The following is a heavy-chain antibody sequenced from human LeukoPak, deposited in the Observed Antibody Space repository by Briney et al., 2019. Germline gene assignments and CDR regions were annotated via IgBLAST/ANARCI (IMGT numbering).Heavy chain of an antibody. J-gene: IGHJ6*02. CDR3: ARSPGLGYDSSGYYLYYYYYGMDV. V-gene: IGHV4-59*01. Sequence: SETLSLTCTVSGGSTSSYYWSWIRQPPGKGLEWIGYIYYSGSTNYNPSLKSRVTISVDTSKNQFSLKLSSVTAADTAVYYCARSPGLGYDSSGYYLYYYYYGMDVWGQGTTVTVSS. D-gene: IGHD3-22*01. CDR2: IYYSGST. CDR1: GGSTSSYY.